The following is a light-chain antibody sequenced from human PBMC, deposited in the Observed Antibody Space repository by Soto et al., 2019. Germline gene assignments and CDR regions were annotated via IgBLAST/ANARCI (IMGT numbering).Light chain of an antibody. CDR2: EVS. CDR1: SNDVGGYNF. J-gene: IGLJ1*01. Sequence: QSVLTQPPSASGSPGQSVTISCTETSNDVGGYNFVSWYQQHPGKAPKLMIFEVSKRPSGVPDRFSGSKSGSTASLTVSGLQAEDEADYYCSSYAGNNIYYVFGTGTKVTVL. V-gene: IGLV2-8*01. CDR3: SSYAGNNIYYV.